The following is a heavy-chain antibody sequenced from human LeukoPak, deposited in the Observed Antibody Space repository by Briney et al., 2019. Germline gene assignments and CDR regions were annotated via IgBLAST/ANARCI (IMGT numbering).Heavy chain of an antibody. Sequence: GGSLRLSCAASGFTFSSYWMSWVRQAPEKGLEWVANIKQDGSEKYYVDSVKGRFTISRDNAKNSLYLQMNSLRAEDTAVYYCARVYLVRGYSYGPFDYWGQGTLVTVSS. CDR3: ARVYLVRGYSYGPFDY. CDR2: IKQDGSEK. CDR1: GFTFSSYW. J-gene: IGHJ4*02. V-gene: IGHV3-7*01. D-gene: IGHD5-18*01.